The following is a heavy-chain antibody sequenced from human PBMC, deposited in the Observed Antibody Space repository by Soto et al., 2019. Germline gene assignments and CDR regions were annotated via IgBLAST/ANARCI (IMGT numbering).Heavy chain of an antibody. D-gene: IGHD1-1*01. CDR3: SNRHGYNTGN. CDR1: GFTFTGSA. CDR2: IRDRTNNYAT. J-gene: IGHJ4*02. Sequence: LRLSLAAAGFTFTGSAMHRVRQASGKGLEWVGRIRDRTNNYATAYAASVKGRFTISRDDSKNTTYLQMNSLKTEDTAVYYCSNRHGYNTGNWGKGNNLTGSS. V-gene: IGHV3-73*01.